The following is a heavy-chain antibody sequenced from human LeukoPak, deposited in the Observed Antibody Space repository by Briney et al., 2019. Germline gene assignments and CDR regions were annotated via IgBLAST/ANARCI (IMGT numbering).Heavy chain of an antibody. V-gene: IGHV3-11*04. Sequence: GGSLRLSCAASGFTFSDYYMSWIRQAPGKGLEWVSYISSSGSTIYYADSVKGRFTISRDNAKNSLYLQMNSLRAEDTAVYYCARGRVALRSDAFDIWGQGTMVTVSS. D-gene: IGHD5-12*01. CDR3: ARGRVALRSDAFDI. CDR1: GFTFSDYY. CDR2: ISSSGSTI. J-gene: IGHJ3*02.